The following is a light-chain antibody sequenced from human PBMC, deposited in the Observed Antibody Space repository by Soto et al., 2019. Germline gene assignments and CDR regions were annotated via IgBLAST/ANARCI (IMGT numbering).Light chain of an antibody. Sequence: QPASVSGSPGQTITISCTGTSRDIGLFDYVSWYQQHPGKTPKLIIYDVRDRPSGISDRFSGSKSGNTASLTISGLQAGDEGDYYCSSYTDYSTLVFGGGTKLTVL. J-gene: IGLJ2*01. V-gene: IGLV2-14*03. CDR1: SRDIGLFDY. CDR2: DVR. CDR3: SSYTDYSTLV.